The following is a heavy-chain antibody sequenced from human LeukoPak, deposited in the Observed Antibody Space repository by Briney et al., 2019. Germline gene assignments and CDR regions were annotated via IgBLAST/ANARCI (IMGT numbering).Heavy chain of an antibody. Sequence: GGFLRLSCAASGFTFSSYAMSWVRQAPGKGLEWVSAISGSGGSTYYADSVKGRFTISRDNSKNTLYLQMNSLRAEDTAVYYCAKDLTMIVVVSMDYWGQGTLVTVSS. V-gene: IGHV3-23*01. J-gene: IGHJ4*02. CDR3: AKDLTMIVVVSMDY. D-gene: IGHD3-22*01. CDR2: ISGSGGST. CDR1: GFTFSSYA.